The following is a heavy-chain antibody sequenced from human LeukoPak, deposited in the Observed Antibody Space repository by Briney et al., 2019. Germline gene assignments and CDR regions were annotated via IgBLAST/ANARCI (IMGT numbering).Heavy chain of an antibody. CDR1: GFNFSSYW. J-gene: IGHJ4*02. Sequence: PGGSLRLSCAASGFNFSSYWMSWVRQAPGKGLEWVANIKQDGSEKYYVDSVKGRFTISRDNAKNSLYLQMNSLRAEDTAVYYCARDGGYSYGSFDYWGQGTLVTVSS. V-gene: IGHV3-7*01. CDR2: IKQDGSEK. CDR3: ARDGGYSYGSFDY. D-gene: IGHD5-18*01.